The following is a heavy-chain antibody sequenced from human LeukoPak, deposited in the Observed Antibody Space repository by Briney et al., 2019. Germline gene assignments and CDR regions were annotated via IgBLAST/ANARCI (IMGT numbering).Heavy chain of an antibody. CDR3: ARVPRWLYYGMDV. CDR1: GGSISSYY. V-gene: IGHV4-59*08. Sequence: PSETLSLTCTVSGGSISSYYWSWIRQPPGKGLEWIGYIYYSGSTNYNPSLKSRVTISLDTSKNQFSLKLNSVTAADTAVYYCARVPRWLYYGMDVWGQGTTVTVSS. CDR2: IYYSGST. J-gene: IGHJ6*02. D-gene: IGHD5-24*01.